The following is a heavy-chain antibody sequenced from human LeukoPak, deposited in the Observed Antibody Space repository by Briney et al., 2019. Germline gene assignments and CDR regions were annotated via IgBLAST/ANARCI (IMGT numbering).Heavy chain of an antibody. V-gene: IGHV1-69*04. Sequence: SVKVSCKASGYTFTSYYMHWVRQAPGQGLEWMGRIIPILGIANYAQKFQGRVTITADKSTSTAYMELSSLRSEDTAVYYCARAIDDFWSGYPDYWGQGTLVTVSS. CDR2: IIPILGIA. CDR3: ARAIDDFWSGYPDY. CDR1: GYTFTSYY. J-gene: IGHJ4*02. D-gene: IGHD3-3*01.